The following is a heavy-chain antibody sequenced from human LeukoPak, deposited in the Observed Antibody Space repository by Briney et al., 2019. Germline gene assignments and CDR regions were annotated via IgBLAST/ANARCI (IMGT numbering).Heavy chain of an antibody. D-gene: IGHD3-16*01. CDR3: ATFAGWLIPFDY. CDR1: GFTFNTYG. CDR2: IWYDGSNK. J-gene: IGHJ4*02. Sequence: PGGSLRLSCAASGFTFNTYGMHWVRQAPGKGLEWVAVIWYDGSNKYYGDSVKGRFTISRDNSKNTLYLQMNSLRAEDTAVYYCATFAGWLIPFDYWGPGALVAVSS. V-gene: IGHV3-33*01.